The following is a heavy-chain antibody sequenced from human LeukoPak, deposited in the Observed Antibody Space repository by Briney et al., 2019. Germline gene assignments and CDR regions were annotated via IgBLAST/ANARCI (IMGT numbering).Heavy chain of an antibody. CDR1: GFTFSSYA. J-gene: IGHJ5*02. CDR3: AREGQPYNWFDP. D-gene: IGHD6-13*01. CDR2: ISNDGTNK. Sequence: GGSLRLSYAASGFTFSSYAMRWVRQAAGRGIEWVAVISNDGTNKYYADSVKGRFTISRDDSKKTLYLQMNSLRAEDKAVYYCAREGQPYNWFDPWGQGTLVTVSS. V-gene: IGHV3-30*01.